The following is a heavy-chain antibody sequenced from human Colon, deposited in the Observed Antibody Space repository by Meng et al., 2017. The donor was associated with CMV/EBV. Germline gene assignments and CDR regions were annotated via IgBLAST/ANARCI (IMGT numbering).Heavy chain of an antibody. Sequence: GGSLRLSCAASGFSFSSYAMSWVRQAPGKGLEWVSEIYSGGTAATYADSVKGRFTVSRDNSKNMVYLQMNSLRADDTAVYYCARVGGHYFDSSGYEFAYWGQGTLVTVSS. CDR3: ARVGGHYFDSSGYEFAY. CDR1: GFSFSSYA. J-gene: IGHJ4*02. V-gene: IGHV3-23*03. CDR2: IYSGGTAA. D-gene: IGHD3-22*01.